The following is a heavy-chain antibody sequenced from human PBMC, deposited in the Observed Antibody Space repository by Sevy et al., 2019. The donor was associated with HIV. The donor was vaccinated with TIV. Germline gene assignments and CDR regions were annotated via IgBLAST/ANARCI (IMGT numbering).Heavy chain of an antibody. CDR2: ISSSGSTI. CDR3: AREGIGLYYYDSSGGFFDY. Sequence: GGSLRLSCAASGFTFSDYYMSWIRQAPGKGLEWVSYISSSGSTIYYADSVKGRFTISRDNAKNSLYLQMNSLRAEDMAVYYCAREGIGLYYYDSSGGFFDYWGQGTLVTVSS. D-gene: IGHD3-22*01. J-gene: IGHJ4*02. CDR1: GFTFSDYY. V-gene: IGHV3-11*01.